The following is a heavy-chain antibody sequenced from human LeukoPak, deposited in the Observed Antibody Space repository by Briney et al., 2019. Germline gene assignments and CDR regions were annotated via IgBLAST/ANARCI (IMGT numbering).Heavy chain of an antibody. J-gene: IGHJ4*02. CDR2: ISDRGDRT. CDR1: GFTFSSFA. CDR3: AKDVRRVPASINDY. D-gene: IGHD2-2*01. Sequence: GGSLRLSCAASGFTFSSFAMSWVRQAPGKGLEWVSGISDRGDRTYYAESVKGRFTISRDNPKNKLFLQMNSLRAEDTAVYYCAKDVRRVPASINDYWGQGTLVTVSS. V-gene: IGHV3-23*01.